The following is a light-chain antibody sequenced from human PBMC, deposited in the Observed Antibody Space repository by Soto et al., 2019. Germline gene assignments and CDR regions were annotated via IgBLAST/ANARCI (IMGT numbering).Light chain of an antibody. Sequence: NFMLTQPHSLSESPGKTVAISCTRSSGSIASNYVQWYQQRPGSSPTTVIYEDNQRPSGVPDRFSGSIDSSSNSASLTISGLKTEDEADYYCQSYYSSNHGVFGGGTKLTVL. CDR1: SGSIASNY. CDR2: EDN. V-gene: IGLV6-57*01. CDR3: QSYYSSNHGV. J-gene: IGLJ3*02.